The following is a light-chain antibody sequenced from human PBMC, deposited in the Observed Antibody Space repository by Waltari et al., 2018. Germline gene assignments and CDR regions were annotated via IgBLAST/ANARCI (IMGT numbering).Light chain of an antibody. CDR3: SSFTRSSTWV. J-gene: IGLJ3*02. V-gene: IGLV2-14*01. Sequence: QSALTQPASVSGSPGQSITISCTGTSSDIGYYTYVSWYQQPPGKAPKLIISEVTNRPSGVSNRFSGSKSGNTASLTISGLQAEDECDYYCSSFTRSSTWVFGGGTKLTVL. CDR2: EVT. CDR1: SSDIGYYTY.